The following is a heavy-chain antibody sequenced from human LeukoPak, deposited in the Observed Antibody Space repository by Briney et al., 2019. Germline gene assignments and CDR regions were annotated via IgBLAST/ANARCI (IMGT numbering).Heavy chain of an antibody. CDR2: ISSSGSTI. J-gene: IGHJ4*02. D-gene: IGHD2-21*02. CDR1: GFTFSSYE. CDR3: AKDRGHIVVVTAFSLDY. V-gene: IGHV3-48*03. Sequence: GGSLRLSCAASGFTFSSYEMNWVRQAPGKGLEWVSYISSSGSTIYYADSVKGRFTISRDNSKNTLYLQMNSLRAEDTAVYYCAKDRGHIVVVTAFSLDYWGQGTLVTVSS.